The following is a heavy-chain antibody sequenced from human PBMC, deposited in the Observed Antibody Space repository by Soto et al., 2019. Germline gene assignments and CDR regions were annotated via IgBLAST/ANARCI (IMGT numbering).Heavy chain of an antibody. J-gene: IGHJ4*02. CDR1: GFSLSTSGVG. V-gene: IGHV2-5*02. CDR2: IYWDDDK. D-gene: IGHD3-3*01. Sequence: QITLNESGPPVVRPTETLTLTCTFSGFSLSTSGVGVGWIRQSPGKAPEWLALIYWDDDKRYSESLKSRLTITKDTSKNQVVLTMANLDPVDTATYYCAHRVLRTVFGLVTTTAIYFDFWGPGTPVAVSS. CDR3: AHRVLRTVFGLVTTTAIYFDF.